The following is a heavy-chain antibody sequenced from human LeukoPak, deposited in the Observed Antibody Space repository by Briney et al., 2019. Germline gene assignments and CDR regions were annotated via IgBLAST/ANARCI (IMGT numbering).Heavy chain of an antibody. J-gene: IGHJ5*02. CDR1: GGSISSSSYY. D-gene: IGHD6-19*01. CDR2: IYYSGST. Sequence: PSETLSLTCTVSGGSISSSSYYWGWIRQPPGKGLEWIGSIYYSGSTYYNPSLKSRVTISVDTSKNQFSLKLSSVTAADTAVYYCARGLKQWLVRNWFDPWGQGTLVTVSS. V-gene: IGHV4-39*07. CDR3: ARGLKQWLVRNWFDP.